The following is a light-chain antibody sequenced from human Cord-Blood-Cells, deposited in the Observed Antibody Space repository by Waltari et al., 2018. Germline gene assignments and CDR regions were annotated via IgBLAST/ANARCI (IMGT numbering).Light chain of an antibody. CDR2: DAS. CDR1: QDISNY. CDR3: QQYDTVYS. J-gene: IGKJ2*03. Sequence: DIQMPQSPSSLSASVGARVTITCQASQDISNYLNSYQQKPGKAPKLLIYDASNLETGVPSRFSGSGSGTDFTFTISSLQPEDIATYYCQQYDTVYSFGQGTKLEIK. V-gene: IGKV1-33*01.